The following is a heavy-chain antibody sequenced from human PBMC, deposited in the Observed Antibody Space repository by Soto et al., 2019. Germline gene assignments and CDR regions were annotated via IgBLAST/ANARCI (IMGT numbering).Heavy chain of an antibody. CDR2: IRGYNGNT. V-gene: IGHV1-18*01. CDR1: GYTFTNYG. Sequence: QGHLVQSGAEVKKTGASVTVSCKASGYTFTNYGISWVRQAPGQGPEWMGWIRGYNGNTKYAPKFQGRDILNSDTYTSTSYIQRRSLRSADTAVYYCARDMGVNDNGDYVDYWGQGTLVTASS. D-gene: IGHD4-17*01. CDR3: ARDMGVNDNGDYVDY. J-gene: IGHJ4*02.